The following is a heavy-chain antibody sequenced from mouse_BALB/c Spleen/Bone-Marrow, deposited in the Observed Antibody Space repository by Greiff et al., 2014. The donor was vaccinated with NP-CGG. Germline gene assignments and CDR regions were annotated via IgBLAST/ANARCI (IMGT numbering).Heavy chain of an antibody. CDR1: GFDFSRYW. CDR2: INPDSSTI. CDR3: ARGYYDYPAWFAY. Sequence: VQLQQSGGGLVQPGGSLKLSCAASGFDFSRYWMSWVRQAPGKGLEWIGEINPDSSTINYTPSLKGKFIISRDNAKNTLYLQMSKVRSEDTALYYCARGYYDYPAWFAYWGQGTLVTVSA. V-gene: IGHV4-1*02. J-gene: IGHJ3*01. D-gene: IGHD2-4*01.